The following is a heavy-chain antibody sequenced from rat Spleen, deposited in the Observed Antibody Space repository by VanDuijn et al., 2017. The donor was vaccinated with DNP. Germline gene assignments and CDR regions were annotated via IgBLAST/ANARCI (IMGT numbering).Heavy chain of an antibody. J-gene: IGHJ1*01. V-gene: IGHV3-1*01. Sequence: EVQLQESGPGLVKPSQSLSLTCSVTGYSITSNYWGWIRKFPGNQMEWIGHIRYSGSTSYNPSLKSRISITRDTSKNQFFLQLNSVSTEDTATYYCARHGRVTTVATYWYFDFWGPGTMVTVSS. CDR3: ARHGRVTTVATYWYFDF. CDR1: GYSITSNY. D-gene: IGHD1-3*01. CDR2: IRYSGST.